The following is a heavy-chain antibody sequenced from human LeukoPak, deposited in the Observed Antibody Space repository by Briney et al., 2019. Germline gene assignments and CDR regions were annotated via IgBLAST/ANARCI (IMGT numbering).Heavy chain of an antibody. J-gene: IGHJ6*02. CDR1: GFTFSSYG. CDR2: ISYDGSNK. D-gene: IGHD5-12*01. Sequence: GGSLRLSCATSGFTFSSYGMHWVRQAPGKGLEWVAVISYDGSNKYYADSVKGRFTISRDNSKNTLYLQMNSLRAEDTAVYYCARGGTVATIAHYYYGMDVWGQGTTVTVSS. CDR3: ARGGTVATIAHYYYGMDV. V-gene: IGHV3-30*03.